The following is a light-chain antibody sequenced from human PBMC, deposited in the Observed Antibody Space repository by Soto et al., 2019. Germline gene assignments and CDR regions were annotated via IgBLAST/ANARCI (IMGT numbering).Light chain of an antibody. J-gene: IGKJ1*01. CDR2: DAF. CDR3: QQSYSTPPGT. CDR1: QSISSW. Sequence: DIQMTQSPSSLSASVGDRVTITCRASQSISSWLAWYQQKPGKAPKLLIFDAFSLESGVPSRFSGSRSGTEFTLTISSLQPEDFATYYCQQSYSTPPGTFGQGTKVDIK. V-gene: IGKV1-5*01.